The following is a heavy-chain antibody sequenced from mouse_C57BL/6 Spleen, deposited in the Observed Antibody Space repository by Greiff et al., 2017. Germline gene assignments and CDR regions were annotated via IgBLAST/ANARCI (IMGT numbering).Heavy chain of an antibody. D-gene: IGHD2-3*01. Sequence: VQLQQPGAELVMPGASVKLSCKASGYTFTSYWMHWVKQRPGQGLEWIGEIDPSDSYTNYNQKFKGKSTLTVDKSSSTAYMQLSSLTSEDSAVYYCARSGLLRSFDYRGQGTTLTVSS. V-gene: IGHV1-69*01. CDR2: IDPSDSYT. CDR3: ARSGLLRSFDY. J-gene: IGHJ2*01. CDR1: GYTFTSYW.